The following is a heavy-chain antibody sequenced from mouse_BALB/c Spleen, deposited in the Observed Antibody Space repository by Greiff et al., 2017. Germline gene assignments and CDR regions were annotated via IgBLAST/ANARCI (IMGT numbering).Heavy chain of an antibody. V-gene: IGHV5-12-2*01. CDR2: ISNGGGST. J-gene: IGHJ1*01. CDR3: ARSRDYDPLWYFDV. CDR1: GFTFSSYT. D-gene: IGHD2-4*01. Sequence: EVKLVESGGGLVQPGGSLKLSCAASGFTFSSYTMSWVRQTPEKRLEWVAYISNGGGSTYYPDTVKGRFTISRDNAKNTLYLQMSSLKSEDTAMYYCARSRDYDPLWYFDVWGAGTTVTVSS.